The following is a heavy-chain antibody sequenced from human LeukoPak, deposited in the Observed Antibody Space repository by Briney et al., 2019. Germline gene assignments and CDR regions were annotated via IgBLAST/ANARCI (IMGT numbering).Heavy chain of an antibody. V-gene: IGHV3-48*02. CDR3: ARHHRSGSGSGTQANDY. CDR1: GFTFSYYS. CDR2: IRSSNTNI. D-gene: IGHD3-10*01. Sequence: GGSLRLSWAASGFTFSYYSMNWVRQAPGKWLEWVSYIRSSNTNIYYADPVKGRFTIYRHNAKKSLDLQMNSLRHEDTAVYYCARHHRSGSGSGTQANDYWGQGTLVTVSS. J-gene: IGHJ4*02.